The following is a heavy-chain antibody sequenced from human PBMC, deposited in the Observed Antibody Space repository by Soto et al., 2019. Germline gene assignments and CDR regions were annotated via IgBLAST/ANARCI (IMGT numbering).Heavy chain of an antibody. Sequence: PSETLSLTCTVSGGSISSYYWSWIRQPPGKGLEWIGYIYYSGSTNYNPSLKSRVTISVDTSKNQFSLKLTSVTAADTAIYYCTRGGDPYKTGHWGQGTLVTVSS. CDR3: TRGGDPYKTGH. J-gene: IGHJ4*02. D-gene: IGHD2-21*01. CDR2: IYYSGST. CDR1: GGSISSYY. V-gene: IGHV4-59*01.